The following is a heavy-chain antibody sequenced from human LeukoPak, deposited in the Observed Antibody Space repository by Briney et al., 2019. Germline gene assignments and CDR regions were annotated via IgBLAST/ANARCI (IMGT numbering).Heavy chain of an antibody. CDR1: GFTFSSYS. CDR3: ATMTTVVTSGDY. Sequence: GGSLRLSCAASGFTFSSYSMNWVRQAPGKGLEWVSSISSSSSYIYYADSVKGRFTISRDNAKNSLYLQMNSLRAEDTAVYYCATMTTVVTSGDYWGQGTLVTVSS. V-gene: IGHV3-21*01. J-gene: IGHJ4*02. D-gene: IGHD4-23*01. CDR2: ISSSSSYI.